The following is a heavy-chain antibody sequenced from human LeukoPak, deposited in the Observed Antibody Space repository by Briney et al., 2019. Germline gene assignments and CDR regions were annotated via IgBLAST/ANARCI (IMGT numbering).Heavy chain of an antibody. V-gene: IGHV4-39*01. CDR3: ARGPYCSSTSCYGGGDY. J-gene: IGHJ4*02. CDR2: IYYSGST. D-gene: IGHD2-2*01. Sequence: SSETLSLTCTVSGGSISSSSYYWGWIRQPPGKGLEWIGSIYYSGSTYYNPSLKSRVTISVDTSKNQFSLKLSSVTAADTAVYYCARGPYCSSTSCYGGGDYWGQGTLVTVSS. CDR1: GGSISSSSYY.